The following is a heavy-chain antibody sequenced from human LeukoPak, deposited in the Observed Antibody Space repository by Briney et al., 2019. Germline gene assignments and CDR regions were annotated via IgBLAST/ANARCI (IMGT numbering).Heavy chain of an antibody. CDR2: ISGGGGST. CDR1: GFTFSIFA. Sequence: GGSLRLSCAATGFTFSIFAMSWVRQAPGKGLEWVSTISGGGGSTFYADSVRGRLTISRDNSKNTLYLQVNSLRAEDTAVYYCAKDYSGSYYYFDYWGQGTLVTVSS. D-gene: IGHD1-26*01. CDR3: AKDYSGSYYYFDY. J-gene: IGHJ4*02. V-gene: IGHV3-23*01.